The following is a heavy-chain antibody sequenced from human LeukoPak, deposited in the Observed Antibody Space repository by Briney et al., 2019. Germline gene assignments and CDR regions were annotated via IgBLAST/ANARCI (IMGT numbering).Heavy chain of an antibody. CDR1: GFTFSSYG. D-gene: IGHD3-3*01. CDR3: AKDYAPNYDFWSGYYLDY. J-gene: IGHJ4*02. CDR2: IRYDGSNK. V-gene: IGHV3-30*02. Sequence: GGSLRLSCAASGFTFSSYGMHWVRQAPGKGLEWVAFIRYDGSNKYYADSVKGRFTISRDNSKNTLYLQMNSLRGEDTAVYYCAKDYAPNYDFWSGYYLDYWGQGTLVTVSS.